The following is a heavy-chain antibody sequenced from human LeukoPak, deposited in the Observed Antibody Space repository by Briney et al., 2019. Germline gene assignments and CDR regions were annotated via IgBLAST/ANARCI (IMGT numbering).Heavy chain of an antibody. D-gene: IGHD1-26*01. CDR3: ARLIWDSYYYYGMDV. V-gene: IGHV4-59*08. Sequence: PSETLSLTCTVSGGSISSYYWSWIRQPPGKGLEWIGYIYYSGSTNYNPSLKSRVTISVDTSKNQFSLKLSSVTAADTAVYYCARLIWDSYYYYGMDVWGQGTTVTVSS. CDR2: IYYSGST. J-gene: IGHJ6*02. CDR1: GGSISSYY.